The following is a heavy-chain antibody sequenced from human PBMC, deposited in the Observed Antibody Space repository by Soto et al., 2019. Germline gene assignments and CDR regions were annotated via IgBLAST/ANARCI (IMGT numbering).Heavy chain of an antibody. J-gene: IGHJ4*02. CDR2: ISSSTSYT. CDR1: GFTFSDYY. D-gene: IGHD6-13*01. CDR3: ARDQSGAEAGRTEFVY. Sequence: QVQLVESGGGLVKPGGSLRLSCAASGFTFSDYYMSWIRQAPGKWLEWLSYISSSTSYTNYADSVKGRFTISRDNAKNSLYLQMISLRAEDAAVYDCARDQSGAEAGRTEFVYWGQGTLVTVSS. V-gene: IGHV3-11*06.